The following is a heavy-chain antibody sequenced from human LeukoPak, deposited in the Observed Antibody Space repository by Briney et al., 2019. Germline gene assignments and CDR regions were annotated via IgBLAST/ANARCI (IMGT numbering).Heavy chain of an antibody. J-gene: IGHJ4*02. CDR3: ARGATGTNSYFDY. V-gene: IGHV4-34*01. CDR2: INHSGST. CDR1: GGSFSGYY. Sequence: SETLSLTCAVYGGSFSGYYWSWIRQPPGKGLEWIGEINHSGSTNYNPSLKSRVTISVDTSKNQFSLKLSSVTAADTAVYYCARGATGTNSYFDYWGQGTLVTVSS. D-gene: IGHD1/OR15-1a*01.